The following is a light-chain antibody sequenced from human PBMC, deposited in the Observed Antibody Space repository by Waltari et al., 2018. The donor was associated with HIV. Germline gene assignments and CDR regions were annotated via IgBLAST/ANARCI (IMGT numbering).Light chain of an antibody. CDR2: AAS. Sequence: DIQMTQSPSSLSTSVGDRVTITCRASQSISNHLNWYQQKPGKAPKLLIYAASSLQSGVPSRFSGSGSGTDFTLTISTLQPEDFSTYYCQQSYSTPWTFGQGTKVEI. CDR1: QSISNH. J-gene: IGKJ1*01. CDR3: QQSYSTPWT. V-gene: IGKV1-39*01.